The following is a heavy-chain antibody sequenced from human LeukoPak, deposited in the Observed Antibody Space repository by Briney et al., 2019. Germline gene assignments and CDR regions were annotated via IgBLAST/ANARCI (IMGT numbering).Heavy chain of an antibody. CDR1: GFTYTDYW. D-gene: IGHD1-26*01. CDR2: ISNDGSVT. Sequence: GGSLRLSCAASGFTYTDYWMTWIRQSPEKGLEWAAHISNDGSVTYYGESVKGRFTISGDNAKNSVYLQMNNLRVEDTAVYYCVVEAANYWGQGTVVTVS. V-gene: IGHV3-7*01. J-gene: IGHJ4*02. CDR3: VVEAANY.